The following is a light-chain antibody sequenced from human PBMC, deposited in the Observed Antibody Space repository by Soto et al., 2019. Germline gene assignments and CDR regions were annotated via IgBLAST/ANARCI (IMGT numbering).Light chain of an antibody. J-gene: IGLJ2*01. Sequence: QSALTQPASVSGSPRQSVTISCTGTNSDIGTYNLVSWYQQFPDKAPTLLIYEVSRRPSGISPRFSGSKSGTTASLTISGLQAQDEAHYYCSSYTGTVNLAFGGGTKLTVL. CDR2: EVS. CDR1: NSDIGTYNL. CDR3: SSYTGTVNLA. V-gene: IGLV2-23*02.